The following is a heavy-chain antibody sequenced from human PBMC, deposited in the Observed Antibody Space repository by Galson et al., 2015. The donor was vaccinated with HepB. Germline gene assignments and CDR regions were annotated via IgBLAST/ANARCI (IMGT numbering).Heavy chain of an antibody. CDR3: AREVGDGFNYGDY. Sequence: SVKVSCKASGYTFTNYPMHWVRQAPGQSPEWMGWINTGNGNAKYSQKFQDRLSITRDTSATTAYMELSSLRSEDTAVYYCAREVGDGFNYGDYWGQGTLVTVSS. D-gene: IGHD5-24*01. J-gene: IGHJ4*02. CDR2: INTGNGNA. CDR1: GYTFTNYP. V-gene: IGHV1-3*04.